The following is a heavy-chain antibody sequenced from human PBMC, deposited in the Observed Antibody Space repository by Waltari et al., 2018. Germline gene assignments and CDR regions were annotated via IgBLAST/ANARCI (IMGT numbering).Heavy chain of an antibody. J-gene: IGHJ4*02. D-gene: IGHD2-15*01. CDR2: IDWDDDK. V-gene: IGHV2-70*04. Sequence: QVTLKESGPALVKPTQTLTLTCTFSGFSLSTSGMRVSWIRQPPGKALEWLARIDWDDDKFYSTSLKTRLTISKDTSKNQVVLTMTNMDPVDTATYYCARMLGYCSGGSCYSAGGYFDYWGQGTLVTVSS. CDR3: ARMLGYCSGGSCYSAGGYFDY. CDR1: GFSLSTSGMR.